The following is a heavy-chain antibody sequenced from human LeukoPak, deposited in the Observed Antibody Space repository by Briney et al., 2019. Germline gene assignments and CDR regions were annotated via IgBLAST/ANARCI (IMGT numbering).Heavy chain of an antibody. V-gene: IGHV6-1*01. Sequence: SQTLSLTCAISGGSVSSNSAAWNRIRQSPSRGLEWLGRTYYRSKWYNDYAVSVKSRITINPDTSKNQFSLQLNSVTPEDTAVYYCARGKGLRVAFDIWGQGTMGTVSS. D-gene: IGHD5-12*01. CDR2: TYYRSKWYN. J-gene: IGHJ3*02. CDR3: ARGKGLRVAFDI. CDR1: GGSVSSNSAA.